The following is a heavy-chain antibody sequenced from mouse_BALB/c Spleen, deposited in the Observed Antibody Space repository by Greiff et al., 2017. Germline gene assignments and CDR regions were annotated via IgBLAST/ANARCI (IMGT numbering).Heavy chain of an antibody. Sequence: QVQLQQSGPELVKPGASVKMSCKASGYTFTDYVISWVKQRTGQGLEWIGEIYPGSGSTYYNEKFKGKATLTADKSSNTAYMQLSSLTSEDSAVYFCATYGNYVYYAMDYWGQGTSVTVSS. CDR3: ATYGNYVYYAMDY. D-gene: IGHD2-1*01. V-gene: IGHV1-81*01. CDR2: IYPGSGST. CDR1: GYTFTDYV. J-gene: IGHJ4*01.